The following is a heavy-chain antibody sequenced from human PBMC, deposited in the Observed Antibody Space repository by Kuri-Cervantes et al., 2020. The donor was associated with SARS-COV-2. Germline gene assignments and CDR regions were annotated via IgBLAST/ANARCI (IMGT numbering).Heavy chain of an antibody. Sequence: GESLKISCAASGFTFSSYWMHWVRQAPGKGLVWVSRINSDGSSTSYADSVKGRFTISRDNAKNTLYLQMNSLRAEDTAVYYCATLHSYSIAAAGLDYWGQGTLVTVSS. CDR2: INSDGSST. CDR1: GFTFSSYW. D-gene: IGHD6-13*01. V-gene: IGHV3-74*01. CDR3: ATLHSYSIAAAGLDY. J-gene: IGHJ4*02.